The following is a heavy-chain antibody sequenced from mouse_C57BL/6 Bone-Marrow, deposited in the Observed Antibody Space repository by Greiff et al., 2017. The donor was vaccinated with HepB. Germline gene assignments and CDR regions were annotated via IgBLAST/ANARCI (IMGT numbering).Heavy chain of an antibody. J-gene: IGHJ3*01. CDR2: ISSGGSYT. Sequence: EVNLVESGGDLVKPGGSLKLSCAASGFTFSSYGMSWVRQTPDKRLEWVATISSGGSYTYYPDSVKGRFTISRDNAKNTLYLQMSSLKSEDTAMYYCASRLHGAWFAYWGQGTLVTVSA. V-gene: IGHV5-6*01. D-gene: IGHD2-4*01. CDR1: GFTFSSYG. CDR3: ASRLHGAWFAY.